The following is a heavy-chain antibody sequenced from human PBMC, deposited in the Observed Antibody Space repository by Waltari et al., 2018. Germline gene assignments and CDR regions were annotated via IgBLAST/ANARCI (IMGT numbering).Heavy chain of an antibody. Sequence: QVQLPESGPGLVKPSETLSLTCTVSGYSISRGYYWGWIRQPPGKGLEWIGSIYFSGSTYYNPSLKSRVNISVDTSKNQFSLKLSSVTAADTAVYYCARDPGYYDTSGYPDYFDYWGQGTMVTVSS. CDR1: GYSISRGYY. CDR3: ARDPGYYDTSGYPDYFDY. V-gene: IGHV4-38-2*02. CDR2: IYFSGST. D-gene: IGHD3-22*01. J-gene: IGHJ4*02.